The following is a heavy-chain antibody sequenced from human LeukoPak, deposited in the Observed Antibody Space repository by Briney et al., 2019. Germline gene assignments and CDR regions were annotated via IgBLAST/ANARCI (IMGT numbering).Heavy chain of an antibody. V-gene: IGHV4-4*07. Sequence: SETLSLTCTVSGGSISSYYWSWIRQPAGKGLEWNGRIYTSGSTNYNPSLKSRVTMSVDTSKNQFSLKLSSVTAADTAVYYCARAPTYYYGSGVLPYFDYWGQGTLVTVSS. CDR3: ARAPTYYYGSGVLPYFDY. CDR1: GGSISSYY. J-gene: IGHJ4*02. CDR2: IYTSGST. D-gene: IGHD3-10*01.